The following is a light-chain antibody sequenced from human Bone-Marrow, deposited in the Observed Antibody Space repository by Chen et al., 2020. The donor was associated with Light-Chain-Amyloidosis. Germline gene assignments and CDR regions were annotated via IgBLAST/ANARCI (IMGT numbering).Light chain of an antibody. J-gene: IGLJ3*02. CDR2: DDS. CDR1: NIGSTI. CDR3: QVWDRSSDRPV. Sequence: SYVLTQPSSVSVAPGKTATIAWGGNNIGSTIVHWYQQTPGQAPLLGVDDDSDRPSGIPERLSGSNSGSTATLTISRGEAGDEADYYCQVWDRSSDRPVFGGGTKLTVL. V-gene: IGLV3-21*03.